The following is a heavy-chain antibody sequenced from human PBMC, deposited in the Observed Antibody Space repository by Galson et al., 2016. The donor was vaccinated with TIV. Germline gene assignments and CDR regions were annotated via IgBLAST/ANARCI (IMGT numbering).Heavy chain of an antibody. CDR3: ARDDMDYDSSGYMDD. V-gene: IGHV1-18*01. Sequence: SVKVSCKASGYSFSTYGITWMRQAPGQGFQWMGWISGHSGQRKFAEKFQGRVSITAHTSTSTAYMELRSLKADDTAVYYCARDDMDYDSSGYMDDWGQGTLVIVSS. CDR1: GYSFSTYG. D-gene: IGHD3-22*01. CDR2: ISGHSGQR. J-gene: IGHJ4*02.